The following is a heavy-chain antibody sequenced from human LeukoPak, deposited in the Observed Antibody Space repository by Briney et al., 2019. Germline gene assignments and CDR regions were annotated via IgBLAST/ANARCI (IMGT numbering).Heavy chain of an antibody. CDR2: ISYDETKK. D-gene: IGHD5-18*01. J-gene: IGHJ4*02. Sequence: PGRSLRLSCAASGFTFSSYAMHWVRQAPGKGLEWVTFISYDETKKFYADSVKGRFTISRDNSKDTLYLQINSLRAEDTAVYFCARDQSKNSYGYIFDYWGQGNLVTVSS. V-gene: IGHV3-30-3*01. CDR3: ARDQSKNSYGYIFDY. CDR1: GFTFSSYA.